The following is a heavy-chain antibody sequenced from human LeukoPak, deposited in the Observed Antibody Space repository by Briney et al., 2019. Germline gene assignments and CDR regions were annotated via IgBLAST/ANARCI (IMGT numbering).Heavy chain of an antibody. J-gene: IGHJ6*02. CDR2: ISCDGNTQ. Sequence: GGSLRLSCAASGFTFSSYYMHWVRQAPGKGLEWVSVISCDGNTQYYADSVKGRFTISRDNSKNTLYLQMNGLRAEDTAVYYCAKDPYNRGMDVWGQGTTVTVAS. D-gene: IGHD2/OR15-2a*01. CDR1: GFTFSSYY. CDR3: AKDPYNRGMDV. V-gene: IGHV3-30*18.